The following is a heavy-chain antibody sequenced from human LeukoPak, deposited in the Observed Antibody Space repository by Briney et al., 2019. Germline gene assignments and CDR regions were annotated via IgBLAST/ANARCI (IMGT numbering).Heavy chain of an antibody. Sequence: GGSLRLSCEASGFAFRNYAMHWVRQTPAKGLEPVALIWYDGSKEYYADSVKGRFTISRDNSKNTLYLQMNSLRVEDTAIYYCARERLAVAGAAYDYWGRGTLVTVSS. D-gene: IGHD6-19*01. J-gene: IGHJ4*02. CDR3: ARERLAVAGAAYDY. CDR1: GFAFRNYA. V-gene: IGHV3-33*01. CDR2: IWYDGSKE.